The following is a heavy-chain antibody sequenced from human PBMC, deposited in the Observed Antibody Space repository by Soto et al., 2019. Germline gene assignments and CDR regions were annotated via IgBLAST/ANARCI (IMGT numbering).Heavy chain of an antibody. CDR1: GGTFSSYA. Sequence: SVKVSCKASGGTFSSYAISWVRQAPGQGLEWMGGIIPIFGTANYAQKFQGRVTITADGSTSTAYMELSSLRSEDTAVYYCARLDTAYPGQDYYYYGMDVWGQGTTVTVYS. V-gene: IGHV1-69*13. J-gene: IGHJ6*02. CDR3: ARLDTAYPGQDYYYYGMDV. CDR2: IIPIFGTA. D-gene: IGHD5-18*01.